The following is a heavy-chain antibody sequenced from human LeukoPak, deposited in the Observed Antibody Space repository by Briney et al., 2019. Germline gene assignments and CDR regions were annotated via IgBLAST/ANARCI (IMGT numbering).Heavy chain of an antibody. J-gene: IGHJ4*02. CDR2: ISSSSSYI. Sequence: PGGPLRLSCAASGFTFSSYSMNWVRQAPGKGLEWVSSISSSSSYIYYADSVKGRFTISRDNAKNSLYLQMNSLRAEDTAVYYCAPDSGYDLDFDYWGQGTLVTVSS. D-gene: IGHD5-12*01. CDR1: GFTFSSYS. V-gene: IGHV3-21*01. CDR3: APDSGYDLDFDY.